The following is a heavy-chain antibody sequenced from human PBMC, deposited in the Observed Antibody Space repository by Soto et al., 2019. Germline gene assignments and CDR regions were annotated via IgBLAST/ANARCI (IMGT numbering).Heavy chain of an antibody. D-gene: IGHD6-13*01. CDR1: GGSISSSSYY. CDR2: IYYSGST. Sequence: SETLSLTCTVSGGSISSSSYYWGWIRQPPGKGLEWIGSIYYSGSTYYNPSLKSRVTISVDTSKNQFSLKLSSVTAADTAVYYCVRHALYRSSWRVHYGIDVCGQWSTVT. V-gene: IGHV4-39*01. CDR3: VRHALYRSSWRVHYGIDV. J-gene: IGHJ6*02.